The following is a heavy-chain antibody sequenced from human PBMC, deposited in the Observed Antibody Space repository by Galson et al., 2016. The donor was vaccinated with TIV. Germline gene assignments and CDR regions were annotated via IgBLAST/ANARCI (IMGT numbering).Heavy chain of an antibody. J-gene: IGHJ5*02. CDR2: ITNIASGGTT. CDR1: GFTFGDYA. D-gene: IGHD1-1*01. V-gene: IGHV3-49*03. Sequence: SLRLSCAGSGFTFGDYAVSWFRQAPGKGLEWVGLITNIASGGTTGYAASVKGRFTISRDDSKGVAYLQMNSLKTEDTALYYCTRGSLEPWGQGTLVSVSS. CDR3: TRGSLEP.